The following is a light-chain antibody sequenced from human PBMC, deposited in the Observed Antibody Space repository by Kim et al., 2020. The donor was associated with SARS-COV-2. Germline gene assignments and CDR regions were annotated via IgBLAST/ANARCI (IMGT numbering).Light chain of an antibody. J-gene: IGKJ2*01. CDR3: QHHSSSPYT. Sequence: EIVLTQSPGILSLSPGESATLSCRASQSVRSYLAWYQQKPGQAPRLLIYGASSRATGIPDRFSGSGSGTDFTLTVSGLEPEGFALYYCQHHSSSPYTFGQGTKLEI. CDR1: QSVRSY. V-gene: IGKV3-20*01. CDR2: GAS.